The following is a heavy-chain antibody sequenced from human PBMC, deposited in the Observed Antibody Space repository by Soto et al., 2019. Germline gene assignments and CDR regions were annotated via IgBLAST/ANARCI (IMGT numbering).Heavy chain of an antibody. CDR2: IYHSGST. D-gene: IGHD3-3*01. Sequence: PSETLSLTCAVSGGSISSSNWWSWVRQPPGKGLEWIGEIYHSGSTNYNPSLKSRVTISVDKSKNQFSLKLSSVTAADTAVYYCAMAPPSYDFWSGYYESYYYYGMDVWGQGTTVTVS. CDR1: GGSISSSNW. V-gene: IGHV4-4*02. J-gene: IGHJ6*02. CDR3: AMAPPSYDFWSGYYESYYYYGMDV.